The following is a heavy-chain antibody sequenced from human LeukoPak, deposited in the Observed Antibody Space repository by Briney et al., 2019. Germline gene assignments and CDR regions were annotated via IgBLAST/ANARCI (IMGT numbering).Heavy chain of an antibody. CDR2: IYPGDSDT. CDR1: GYSFTSYW. Sequence: GESLKISCKGSGYSFTSYWIGWVRQMPGKGLEWMGIIYPGDSDTRYSPSFQGQVTISADKSISTAYLQWSSLKASDTAMYYCARLTGYSGSSGHYYYYGMDVWGQGTTVTVSS. CDR3: ARLTGYSGSSGHYYYYGMDV. J-gene: IGHJ6*02. V-gene: IGHV5-51*01. D-gene: IGHD6-6*01.